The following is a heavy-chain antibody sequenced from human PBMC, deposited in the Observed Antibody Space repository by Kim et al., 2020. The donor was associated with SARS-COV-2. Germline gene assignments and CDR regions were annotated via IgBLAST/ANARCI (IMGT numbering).Heavy chain of an antibody. V-gene: IGHV4-34*01. J-gene: IGHJ6*02. CDR3: ARGRAGVVPSPILGIGPYYHYYAMDV. D-gene: IGHD3-3*01. CDR1: VGSFSGYH. CDR2: INHSGAT. Sequence: SETLSLRCAVYVGSFSGYHWTWIRQPPGKGLEWIGEINHSGATNYNPSLKSRVAISVDTSKNQFSLKLNSVTAADTAVYSCARGRAGVVPSPILGIGPYYHYYAMDVWGQGTTVTVSS.